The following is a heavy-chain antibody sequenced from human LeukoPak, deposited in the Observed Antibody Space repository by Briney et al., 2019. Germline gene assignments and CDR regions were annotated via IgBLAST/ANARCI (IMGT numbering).Heavy chain of an antibody. Sequence: GSLRLSCAASGFTFSSYRMNWVRQPPGKGLEWIGSIYYSGNTYYNPSLKSRVTISLDTSRNQFSLRLSSVTAADTADYYCARAQGNGLIDFWGQGTLVTVSS. V-gene: IGHV4-39*01. CDR2: IYYSGNT. D-gene: IGHD3/OR15-3a*01. CDR3: ARAQGNGLIDF. J-gene: IGHJ4*02. CDR1: GFTFSSYRMN.